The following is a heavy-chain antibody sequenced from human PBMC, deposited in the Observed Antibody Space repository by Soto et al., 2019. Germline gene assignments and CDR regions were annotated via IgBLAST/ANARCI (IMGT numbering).Heavy chain of an antibody. V-gene: IGHV1-69*08. D-gene: IGHD2-15*01. CDR2: IIPILGVA. CDR3: ARDREGYCSGGSCYSA. CDR1: GGTFSSNT. J-gene: IGHJ5*02. Sequence: QVQLVQSGAEVKKPGSSVKVSCKASGGTFSSNTISWVQQAPGQGLEWMGRIIPILGVANYAQKFQGRVTITADKSTSTAYMELSSLRSEDTAVYYCARDREGYCSGGSCYSAWGQGTLVTVSS.